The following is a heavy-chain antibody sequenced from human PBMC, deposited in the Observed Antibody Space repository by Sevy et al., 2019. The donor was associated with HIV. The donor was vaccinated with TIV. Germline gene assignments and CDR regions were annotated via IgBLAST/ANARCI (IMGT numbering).Heavy chain of an antibody. CDR1: GFTFSRYD. CDR2: IGTAGDT. V-gene: IGHV3-13*01. D-gene: IGHD1-26*01. CDR3: ARGTRYSGSYYLGDDAFDI. J-gene: IGHJ3*02. Sequence: GGSLRLSCAASGFTFSRYDMHWVRQATGKGLEWVSSIGTAGDTYYPGSVKGRFTISRENAKKSLYLHMNSLRAGDTAVYYCARGTRYSGSYYLGDDAFDIWGQGTMVTVSS.